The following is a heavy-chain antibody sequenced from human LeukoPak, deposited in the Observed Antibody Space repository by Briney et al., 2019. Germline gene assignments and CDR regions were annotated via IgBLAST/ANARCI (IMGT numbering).Heavy chain of an antibody. CDR3: ARVYCSSTSCPRSARYYYYYMDV. CDR2: IYYSGST. D-gene: IGHD2-2*01. V-gene: IGHV4-59*01. Sequence: PSETLSLTCTVSGGSISSYYWSWIRQPPGKGLEWIGYIYYSGSTNYNPSLKSRVTISVDTSKNQFSLKLSSVTAADTAVYYCARVYCSSTSCPRSARYYYYYMDVWGKGTTVTISS. J-gene: IGHJ6*03. CDR1: GGSISSYY.